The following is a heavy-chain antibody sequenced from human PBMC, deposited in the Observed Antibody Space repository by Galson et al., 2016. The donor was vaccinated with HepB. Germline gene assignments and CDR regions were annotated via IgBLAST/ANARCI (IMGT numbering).Heavy chain of an antibody. Sequence: QSGAEVKKTGESLKISCPASGYSFTNQWIGWVRQMPGKGLEWMGMIYAGDSDTRYSPSFQGQVTISLDKSISTAYLQWSGLKASDTAMYYCARHIGYDDSGGYGDYWGQGTLVTVSS. J-gene: IGHJ4*02. CDR3: ARHIGYDDSGGYGDY. CDR2: IYAGDSDT. D-gene: IGHD3-22*01. V-gene: IGHV5-51*01. CDR1: GYSFTNQW.